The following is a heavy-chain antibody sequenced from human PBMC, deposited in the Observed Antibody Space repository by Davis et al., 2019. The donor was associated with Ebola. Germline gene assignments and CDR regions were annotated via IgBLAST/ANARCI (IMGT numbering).Heavy chain of an antibody. CDR2: INHSGST. J-gene: IGHJ6*02. D-gene: IGHD3-9*01. CDR3: ARGVLRYFDWLLDYYGMDV. Sequence: GSLRLSCAVSGFTFSNYNMNWVRQTPGKGLEWIGEINHSGSTNYNPSLKSRVTISVDTSKNQFSLKLSSVTAADTAVYYCARGVLRYFDWLLDYYGMDVWGQGTTVTVSS. CDR1: GFTFSNYN. V-gene: IGHV4-34*01.